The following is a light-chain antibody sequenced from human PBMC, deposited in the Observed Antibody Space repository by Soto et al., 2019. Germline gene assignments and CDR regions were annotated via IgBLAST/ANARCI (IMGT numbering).Light chain of an antibody. CDR3: QQYYATPLT. CDR2: WAS. J-gene: IGKJ4*01. Sequence: IVMTQSPDSLAVSLGAGATINCKSSQSVLYSSNNKSYLTWYHQRPGQPPKLLIYWASSRETGVPDRFSGSGSGTDFTLTISRLQAEDVAVYYCQQYYATPLTFGVGTKVEIK. CDR1: QSVLYSSNNKSY. V-gene: IGKV4-1*01.